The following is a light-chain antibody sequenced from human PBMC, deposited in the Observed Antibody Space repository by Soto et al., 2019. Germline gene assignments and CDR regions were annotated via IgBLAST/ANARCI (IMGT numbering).Light chain of an antibody. CDR3: QSFDSSLGGSGV. CDR2: GHN. Sequence: QSVLTQPPSVSGAPGQRVTISCTGASSNVGPADAVHWYQHIPGTAPKLLVSGHNNRPSEVPDRFFGSKSGTSASLTITGLQAEDEADYYCQSFDSSLGGSGVFGGGTQLTVL. V-gene: IGLV1-40*01. J-gene: IGLJ3*02. CDR1: SSNVGPADA.